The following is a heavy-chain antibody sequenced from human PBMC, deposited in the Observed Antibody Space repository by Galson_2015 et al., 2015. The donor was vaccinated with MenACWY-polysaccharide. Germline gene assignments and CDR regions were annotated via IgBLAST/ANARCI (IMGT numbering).Heavy chain of an antibody. J-gene: IGHJ4*02. Sequence: SETLSLTCAVNGGSFSDYYWTWTRQAPGMRPEWIGEVNHSGNTNYTPSLKSRVTISVDTSKNQFSLKLTSVTVADTAVYYCARGDFWSGSPWDFWGQGTL. CDR2: VNHSGNT. V-gene: IGHV4-34*01. D-gene: IGHD3-3*01. CDR1: GGSFSDYY. CDR3: ARGDFWSGSPWDF.